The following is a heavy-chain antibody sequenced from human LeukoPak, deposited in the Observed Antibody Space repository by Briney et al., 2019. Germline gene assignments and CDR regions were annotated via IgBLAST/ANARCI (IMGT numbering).Heavy chain of an antibody. Sequence: PGGSLRRSCAASGFTFSSYAMSWVRQAPGKGLEWVSAISGSGGSTYYADSVKGRFTISRDNSKNTLYLQMNSLRAEDTAVYYCAKSRDPATTTFDYWGQGTLVTVSS. D-gene: IGHD1-26*01. CDR1: GFTFSSYA. CDR2: ISGSGGST. V-gene: IGHV3-23*01. J-gene: IGHJ4*02. CDR3: AKSRDPATTTFDY.